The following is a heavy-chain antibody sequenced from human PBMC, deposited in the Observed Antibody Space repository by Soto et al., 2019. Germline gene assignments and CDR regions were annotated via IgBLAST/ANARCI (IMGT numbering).Heavy chain of an antibody. CDR3: ARDHLWAFDY. CDR1: GFSFSVYS. V-gene: IGHV3-48*02. CDR2: INGRDGAI. D-gene: IGHD3-3*02. Sequence: VGSLRLSCAASGFSFSVYSMNWVRQAPGKGLEWVSYINGRDGAINYVDSVKGRFTISIDIAKNSLYLQMNSLRDEDTAVYFCARDHLWAFDYWGQGVLVTVSS. J-gene: IGHJ4*02.